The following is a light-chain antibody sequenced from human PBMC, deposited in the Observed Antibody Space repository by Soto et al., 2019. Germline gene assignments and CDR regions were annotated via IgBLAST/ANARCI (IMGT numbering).Light chain of an antibody. CDR3: QQRSNWPRLT. Sequence: EIGVTQSPATLSLSPEKRATLSCRASQSVSSYLAWYQQKPGQAPRLLIYDASNRATGIPARFSGSGSGTDFTLTISSLEPEDFAVYYCQQRSNWPRLTFGGGTKVEIK. J-gene: IGKJ4*01. CDR1: QSVSSY. CDR2: DAS. V-gene: IGKV3-11*01.